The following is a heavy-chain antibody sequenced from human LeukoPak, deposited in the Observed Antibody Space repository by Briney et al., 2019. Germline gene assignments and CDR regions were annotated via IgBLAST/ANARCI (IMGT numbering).Heavy chain of an antibody. Sequence: RGSLRLSCAASGFTFSSYGMSWVRQAPGKGLEWVSSISDSGGYTFYADSVKGRFTISRDNSKNTVYLQMNSLRAEDTAVYYCAKGGSYRSQPYFDYWGQGTPVTVSS. D-gene: IGHD3-16*02. CDR1: GFTFSSYG. V-gene: IGHV3-23*01. J-gene: IGHJ4*02. CDR2: ISDSGGYT. CDR3: AKGGSYRSQPYFDY.